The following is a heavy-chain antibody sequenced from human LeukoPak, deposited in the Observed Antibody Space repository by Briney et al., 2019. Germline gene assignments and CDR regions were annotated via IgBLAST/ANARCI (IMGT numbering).Heavy chain of an antibody. V-gene: IGHV3-7*05. CDR2: IKQDGGEK. D-gene: IGHD3-16*01. J-gene: IGHJ4*02. Sequence: GGSLRLSCAASGFTVSSNYMSWVRQAPGKGLEWVASIKQDGGEKNYVDSVKGRFTISRDNAKNSLYLQMNSLRAEETAVYYCARDGGGFDYWGQGTLVTVSS. CDR3: ARDGGGFDY. CDR1: GFTVSSNY.